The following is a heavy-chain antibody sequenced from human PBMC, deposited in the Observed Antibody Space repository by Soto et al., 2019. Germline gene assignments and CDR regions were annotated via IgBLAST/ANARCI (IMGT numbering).Heavy chain of an antibody. CDR1: GGSIGTYY. CDR2: VYYSGST. D-gene: IGHD5-12*01. V-gene: IGHV4-59*01. J-gene: IGHJ4*02. CDR3: ARDQGGWLHPFDS. Sequence: QVQLQESGPGLVKPSETLSLTCTVSGGSIGTYYWSWIRQPPGKGLEWIGYVYYSGSTNYNPSLKTRVTMSVDTSKNQVSLKLRSVTAADTAVYYCARDQGGWLHPFDSWGKGTLVTVSS.